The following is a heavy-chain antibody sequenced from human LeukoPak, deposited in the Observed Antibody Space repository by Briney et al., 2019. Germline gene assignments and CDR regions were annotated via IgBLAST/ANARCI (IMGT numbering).Heavy chain of an antibody. J-gene: IGHJ3*02. CDR3: ARDSLGYGGYPRDAFDI. CDR2: IYSGGST. V-gene: IGHV3-66*01. D-gene: IGHD4-17*01. CDR1: GFTVSSNY. Sequence: GGSLRLSCAASGFTVSSNYMSWVRQAPGKGLEWVSVIYSGGSTYYADSVKGRFTISRDNSKNTLYLQMNSLRAEDTAVYYCARDSLGYGGYPRDAFDIWGQGTMVTVSS.